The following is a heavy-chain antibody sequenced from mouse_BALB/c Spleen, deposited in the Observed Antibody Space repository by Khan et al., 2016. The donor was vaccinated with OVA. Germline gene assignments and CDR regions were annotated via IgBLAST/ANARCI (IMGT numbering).Heavy chain of an antibody. Sequence: EVELVESGGGLVKPGGSLKLSCAASGFAFISYDMSWVRQTPEKRLEWVATISSGGTYNYYPDSVKGRFTISRDIARRTLYLQMSSLRSEDTALYYCASPSYYGNPWFTYWGQGTLVTVSA. V-gene: IGHV5-9*02. D-gene: IGHD2-10*01. CDR3: ASPSYYGNPWFTY. J-gene: IGHJ3*01. CDR2: ISSGGTYN. CDR1: GFAFISYD.